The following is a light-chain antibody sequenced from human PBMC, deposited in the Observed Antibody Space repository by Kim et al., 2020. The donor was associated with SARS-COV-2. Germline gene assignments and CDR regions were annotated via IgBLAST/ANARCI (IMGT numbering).Light chain of an antibody. J-gene: IGLJ1*01. Sequence: SVAFGQTVRITCQGDSLRSYFASWYQQKPGQAPVLVIYGKNNRPSGIPDRFSGYSSGNTASLTITGAQAEDEGDYYCNSRDSSFYVFGTGTKVTVL. CDR2: GKN. V-gene: IGLV3-19*01. CDR3: NSRDSSFYV. CDR1: SLRSYF.